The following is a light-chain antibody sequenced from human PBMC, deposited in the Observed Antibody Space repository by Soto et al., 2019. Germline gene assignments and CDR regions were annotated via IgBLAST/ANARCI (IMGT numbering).Light chain of an antibody. CDR1: QSLVHSDGNTY. Sequence: DVVMTQTPLSSLVTLGQPASISCRSSQSLVHSDGNTYLSWLHQRPGQPPRLLIYKLSNRLPGVPDRFSGSGAETDFTLKISRVEAEDVGVYYCMQATQLPTFGQGTKLEIK. CDR2: KLS. J-gene: IGKJ2*01. V-gene: IGKV2-24*01. CDR3: MQATQLPT.